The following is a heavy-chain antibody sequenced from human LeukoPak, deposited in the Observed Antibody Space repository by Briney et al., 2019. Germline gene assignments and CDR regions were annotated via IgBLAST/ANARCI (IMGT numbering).Heavy chain of an antibody. CDR1: VGSISSYY. CDR2: IYYSGST. CDR3: ARAYDFWFDP. Sequence: SETLSLTCTVSVGSISSYYWSWIPQPPGKGLEWIGYIYYSGSTNYNPSLKSRVTISVDTSKNQFSLKLISVTAADTAVYYCARAYDFWFDPWGQGTLVTVSS. D-gene: IGHD1-1*01. J-gene: IGHJ5*02. V-gene: IGHV4-59*01.